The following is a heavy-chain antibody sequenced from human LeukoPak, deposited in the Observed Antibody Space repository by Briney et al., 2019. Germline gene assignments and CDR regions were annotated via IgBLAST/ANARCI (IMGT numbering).Heavy chain of an antibody. J-gene: IGHJ2*01. CDR1: GFTFSGSA. V-gene: IGHV3-73*01. CDR3: TRQGFVQAFYCGGDCYYNWYFDL. D-gene: IGHD2-21*02. CDR2: IRSKANSYAT. Sequence: GGSLRLSCAASGFTFSGSAMHWVRQASGKGLEWVGRIRSKANSYATAYAASVKGRFTISRDDSKNTAYLQMNSLKTEDTAVYYCTRQGFVQAFYCGGDCYYNWYFDLWGRGTLVTVSS.